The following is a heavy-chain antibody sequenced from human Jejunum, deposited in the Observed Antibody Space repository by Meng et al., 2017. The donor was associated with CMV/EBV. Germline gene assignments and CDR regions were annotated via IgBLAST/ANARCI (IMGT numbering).Heavy chain of an antibody. Sequence: CTVSGASVNSRDFCWGWIRQPPGGGLEWIGYVDYTGGANYNSSLGSRVVISVDISKTQISPELHTVTAADTAVYFCARDSLSGGSNFWGQGTLVTVSS. CDR2: VDYTGGA. CDR1: GASVNSRDFC. CDR3: ARDSLSGGSNF. V-gene: IGHV4-61*08. J-gene: IGHJ4*02. D-gene: IGHD3-16*01.